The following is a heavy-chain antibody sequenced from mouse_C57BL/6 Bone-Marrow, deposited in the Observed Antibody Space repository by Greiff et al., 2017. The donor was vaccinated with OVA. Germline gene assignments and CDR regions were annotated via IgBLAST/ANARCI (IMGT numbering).Heavy chain of an antibody. CDR2: IRNKANNHAT. CDR1: GFTFSDAW. Sequence: EVQLVESGGGLVQPGGSMKLSCAASGFTFSDAWMDWVRQSPEKGLEWVAEIRNKANNHATYYAESVKGRFTISRDDSKSSVYLQMNSLSAEDTGIYYCTAHYYGSSHGYFDVWGTGTTVTVSS. D-gene: IGHD1-1*01. V-gene: IGHV6-6*01. J-gene: IGHJ1*03. CDR3: TAHYYGSSHGYFDV.